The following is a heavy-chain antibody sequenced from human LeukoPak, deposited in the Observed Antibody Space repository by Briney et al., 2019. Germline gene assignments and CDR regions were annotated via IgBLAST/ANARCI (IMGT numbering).Heavy chain of an antibody. J-gene: IGHJ4*02. CDR2: ISWNSGTK. CDR1: GFTFDDYA. Sequence: PGGSLRLSCVASGFTFDDYAMHWVRQAPGKGLEWVSGISWNSGTKGYADSVKGRFTISRDDAKNSLYLQMNSLRPEDTALYYCAKDLRNYYGSGSIVDHWGQGTLVTVSS. V-gene: IGHV3-9*01. D-gene: IGHD3-10*01. CDR3: AKDLRNYYGSGSIVDH.